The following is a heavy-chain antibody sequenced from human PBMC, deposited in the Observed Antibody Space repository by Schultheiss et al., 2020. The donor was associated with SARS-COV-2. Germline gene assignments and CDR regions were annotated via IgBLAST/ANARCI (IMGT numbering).Heavy chain of an antibody. CDR1: GYTFTSYY. CDR3: AREPYSSSSPFFDY. D-gene: IGHD6-6*01. Sequence: SVKVSCKASGYTFTSYYMHWVRQAPGQGLEWMGGIIPIFGTANYAQKFQGRVTITADESTSTAYMELSSLRSEDTAVYYCAREPYSSSSPFFDYWGQGTLVTVSS. J-gene: IGHJ4*02. CDR2: IIPIFGTA. V-gene: IGHV1-69*13.